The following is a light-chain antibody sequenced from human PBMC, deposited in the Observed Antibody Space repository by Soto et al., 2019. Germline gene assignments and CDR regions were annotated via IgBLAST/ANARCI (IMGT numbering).Light chain of an antibody. Sequence: QAVVTQPPSVSGAPGQRVTISCTGSSSNIGAGYDVHWYQQLPGTAPKLLIYGNSNQPSGVPDRFSGSKSGTSASLAITGLQAEDEADYYCPSYDSSLSGTVVFGGGTKLTVL. V-gene: IGLV1-40*01. CDR2: GNS. CDR1: SSNIGAGYD. CDR3: PSYDSSLSGTVV. J-gene: IGLJ2*01.